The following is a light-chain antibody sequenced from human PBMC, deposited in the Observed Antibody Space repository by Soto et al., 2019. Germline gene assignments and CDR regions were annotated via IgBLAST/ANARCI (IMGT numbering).Light chain of an antibody. Sequence: QSVLTQPPSVSGAPGQRVTISCTGSSSNIGAGYDVHWYQQLPGTAPKILIYGNSNRPSGVPDLFSGSKSGTSASLDITGLHAEDEADYHCQSYDSSLSVVFGGGTKLTVL. CDR1: SSNIGAGYD. V-gene: IGLV1-40*01. J-gene: IGLJ2*01. CDR2: GNS. CDR3: QSYDSSLSVV.